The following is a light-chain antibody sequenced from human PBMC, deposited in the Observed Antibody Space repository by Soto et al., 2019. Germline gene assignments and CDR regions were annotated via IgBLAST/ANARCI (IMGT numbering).Light chain of an antibody. V-gene: IGKV1-39*01. CDR2: AAS. J-gene: IGKJ2*01. CDR3: QQSYSTPQT. Sequence: DIQMTQSPSSLSASVGDRVTITCRASQSISSYLNWYQQKPGKAPKLLIYAASSLQSGVPSRFSGSGSGTDFTLTISSLQPEDFAPYYCQQSYSTPQTFGVGTKVEIK. CDR1: QSISSY.